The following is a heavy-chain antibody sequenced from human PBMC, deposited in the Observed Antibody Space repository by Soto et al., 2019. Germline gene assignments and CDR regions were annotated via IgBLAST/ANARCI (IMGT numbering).Heavy chain of an antibody. CDR2: IYPGDSDT. V-gene: IGHV5-51*01. Sequence: PGESLKISCKGSGYSFTSYWIGWVRQMPGKGLEWMGIIYPGDSDTRYSPSFQGQVTISADKSISTAYLQWSSLKASDTAMYYCARQIEYSGYGPHIDYWGQGTLVTVSS. CDR1: GYSFTSYW. CDR3: ARQIEYSGYGPHIDY. J-gene: IGHJ4*02. D-gene: IGHD5-12*01.